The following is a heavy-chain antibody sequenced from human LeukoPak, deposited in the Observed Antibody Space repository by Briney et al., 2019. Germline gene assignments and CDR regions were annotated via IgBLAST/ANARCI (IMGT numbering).Heavy chain of an antibody. V-gene: IGHV3-23*01. CDR1: GFIFSSYG. J-gene: IGHJ5*02. CDR2: ISGSDSTT. CDR3: AKGLRWFDP. Sequence: GGSLRLSCAASGFIFSSYGVSWVRQAPGKGLEWVSAISGSDSTTYYADSVKGRFTISRDNSKNTLYLQMHTLRAEDTAVYYCAKGLRWFDPWGRGTRVTVSS.